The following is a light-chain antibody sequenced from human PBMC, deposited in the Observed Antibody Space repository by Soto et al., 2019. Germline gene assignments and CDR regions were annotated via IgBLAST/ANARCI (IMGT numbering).Light chain of an antibody. Sequence: DIQLTQSPSTLSASMGDRVTITCRASQSVNDWVAWYQQKPGRAPKLLIHGASNLHIGVPSRFSGSGSGTEFTLTISSLRPDDFATYYCQHYSTFSTFGQGT. CDR3: QHYSTFST. CDR1: QSVNDW. J-gene: IGKJ1*01. CDR2: GAS. V-gene: IGKV1-5*01.